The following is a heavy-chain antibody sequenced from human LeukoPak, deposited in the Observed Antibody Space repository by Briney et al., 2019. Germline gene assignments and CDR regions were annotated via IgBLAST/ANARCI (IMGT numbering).Heavy chain of an antibody. CDR1: GGSISSYY. V-gene: IGHV4-59*05. CDR2: IYYSGST. CDR3: ARPYYYDSSGYSY. J-gene: IGHJ4*02. D-gene: IGHD3-22*01. Sequence: SETLSLTCTVSGGSISSYYWSWIRQPPGKGLEWIGSIYYSGSTYYNPSLKSRVTISVDTSKNQFSLKLSSVTAADTAVYYCARPYYYDSSGYSYWGQGTLVTVSS.